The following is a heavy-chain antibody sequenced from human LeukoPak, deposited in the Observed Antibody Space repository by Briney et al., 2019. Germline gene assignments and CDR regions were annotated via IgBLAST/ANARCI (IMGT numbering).Heavy chain of an antibody. D-gene: IGHD5-18*01. CDR1: GFTFSDYY. Sequence: GGSLRLSGAASGFTFSDYYMSWIRQAPGKGLEWVSYISSSGSTIYYADSVKGRFTISRDNAKDSLYLQMNSLRAEDTAVYYCARDPGRYIYGLKNWYFDLWGRGTLVTVSS. J-gene: IGHJ2*01. CDR3: ARDPGRYIYGLKNWYFDL. V-gene: IGHV3-11*01. CDR2: ISSSGSTI.